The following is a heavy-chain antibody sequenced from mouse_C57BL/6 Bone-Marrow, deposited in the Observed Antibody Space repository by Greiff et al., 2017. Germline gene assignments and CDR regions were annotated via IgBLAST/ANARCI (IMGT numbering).Heavy chain of an antibody. CDR3: ARQAYDEYFDY. D-gene: IGHD2-3*01. CDR2: ISSGGSYT. Sequence: DVHLVESGGDLVKPGGSLKLSCAASGFTFSSYGMSWVRQTPDKRLEWVATISSGGSYTYYPDSVKGRFTISRDNAKNTLYLQMSSLKSEDTAMYYCARQAYDEYFDYWGQGTTLTVSS. V-gene: IGHV5-6*01. CDR1: GFTFSSYG. J-gene: IGHJ2*01.